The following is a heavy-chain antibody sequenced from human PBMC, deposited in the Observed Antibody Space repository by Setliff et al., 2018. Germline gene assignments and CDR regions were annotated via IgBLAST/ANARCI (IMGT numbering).Heavy chain of an antibody. J-gene: IGHJ6*03. V-gene: IGHV1-2*02. D-gene: IGHD6-13*01. CDR3: ARGPPGIAAAGTKIYYYYYMDV. Sequence: VKVSCKASGYTFTGYYMHWVRQAPGQGLEWMGWINPNSGGTNYAQKFQGRVTMTRDTSISTAYMELSRLRSDDTAVYYCARGPPGIAAAGTKIYYYYYMDVWGKGTTVTVS. CDR1: GYTFTGYY. CDR2: INPNSGGT.